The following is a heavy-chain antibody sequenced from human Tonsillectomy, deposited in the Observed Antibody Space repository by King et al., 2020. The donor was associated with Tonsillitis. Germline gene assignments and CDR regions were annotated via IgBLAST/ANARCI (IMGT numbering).Heavy chain of an antibody. J-gene: IGHJ4*02. V-gene: IGHV3-49*04. D-gene: IGHD4-17*01. CDR1: GFTFDDYA. CDR2: IRSKAYGGTT. Sequence: VQLVESGGGLVQPGRSLRLSCTASGFTFDDYAMSWVRQAPGKGLEWAGFIRSKAYGGTTDYAASVKGRFTISRDDSKRFAYLQMNSLKTEATAVYYCSAYGYGDQRSFDYWGQGTLVTVSS. CDR3: SAYGYGDQRSFDY.